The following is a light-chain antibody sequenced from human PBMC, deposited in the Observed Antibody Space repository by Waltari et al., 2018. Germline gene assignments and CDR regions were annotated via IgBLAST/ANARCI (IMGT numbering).Light chain of an antibody. Sequence: DIQMTQSPSSLAASVGDRVTITCRASQGISKFLAWLRQKPGKAPESLIYGASSLQSGVPSRFSGSGSGTDFTLTISSLQPEDFASYYCQQYKTFPLTFGGGTKVEIK. V-gene: IGKV1-16*01. J-gene: IGKJ4*01. CDR3: QQYKTFPLT. CDR1: QGISKF. CDR2: GAS.